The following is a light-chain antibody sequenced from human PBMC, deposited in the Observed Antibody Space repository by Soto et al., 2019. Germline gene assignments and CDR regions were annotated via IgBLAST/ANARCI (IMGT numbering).Light chain of an antibody. Sequence: EIVLTQSPGTLSLSPGERATLSCRASQSVRSNYLAWYQQKPGQAPSLLIYGASTRATGIPDRFSGSGSGTDFTLTITRLEPEDFAMYYCHQYGNSPGTFGQGTKLEIK. CDR3: HQYGNSPGT. V-gene: IGKV3-20*01. CDR2: GAS. J-gene: IGKJ2*01. CDR1: QSVRSNY.